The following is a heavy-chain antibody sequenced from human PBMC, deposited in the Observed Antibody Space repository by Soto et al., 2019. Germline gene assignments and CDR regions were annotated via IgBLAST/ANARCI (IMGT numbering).Heavy chain of an antibody. CDR1: GFTFSSYD. Sequence: EVQLVESGGGLVQPGGSLRLSCAASGFTFSSYDMYWVRQGAGKGLECVSSIGVAGDTYYAGSVKGRFTISRENAKNSLYLQMDSLRAGDTAVYYCARDRGYCSSTSCENAFDIWGQGTMDTVSS. J-gene: IGHJ3*02. V-gene: IGHV3-13*04. D-gene: IGHD2-2*01. CDR2: IGVAGDT. CDR3: ARDRGYCSSTSCENAFDI.